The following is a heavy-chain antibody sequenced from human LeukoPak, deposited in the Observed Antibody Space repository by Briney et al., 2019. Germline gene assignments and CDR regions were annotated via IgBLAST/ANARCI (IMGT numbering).Heavy chain of an antibody. J-gene: IGHJ4*02. Sequence: GALRLSCAASGFTFSSYSMNWVRQAPGKGLEWVSYISSSIIYYADSVKGRFTISRDNAKNSLYLQMNSLRAEDTAVYYCARVNYGDYLPSFDYWGRGTLVTVSS. V-gene: IGHV3-48*01. CDR1: GFTFSSYS. D-gene: IGHD4-17*01. CDR3: ARVNYGDYLPSFDY. CDR2: ISSSII.